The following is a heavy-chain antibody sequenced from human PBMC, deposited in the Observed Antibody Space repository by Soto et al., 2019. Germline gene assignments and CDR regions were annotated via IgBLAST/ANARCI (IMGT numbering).Heavy chain of an antibody. J-gene: IGHJ4*02. CDR2: IYYNGAT. CDR3: ASGRWLIDS. CDR1: GGSISGSY. Sequence: PSETLSLTCSVSGGSISGSYWNWVRQPPGKRLEWIGYIYYNGATNYSPSLNNRVSISLDTSNSRFSLRLSSVTVADTAVYFCASGRWLIDSWSQGTLVT. V-gene: IGHV4-59*01. D-gene: IGHD3-10*01.